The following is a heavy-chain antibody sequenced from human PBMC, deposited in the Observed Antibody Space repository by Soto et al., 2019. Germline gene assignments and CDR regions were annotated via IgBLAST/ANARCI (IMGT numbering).Heavy chain of an antibody. V-gene: IGHV3-23*01. Sequence: GGSLRLSCAASGFTFSSYAMSWVRQAPGKGLEWVSAIRGSGGSTYYADSVKGRFTISRDNSKNTLYLQMNSLRAEDTAVYYCAKDGDYYDSSGYYYYFDYWGQGTLVTVSS. CDR3: AKDGDYYDSSGYYYYFDY. D-gene: IGHD3-22*01. CDR2: IRGSGGST. J-gene: IGHJ4*02. CDR1: GFTFSSYA.